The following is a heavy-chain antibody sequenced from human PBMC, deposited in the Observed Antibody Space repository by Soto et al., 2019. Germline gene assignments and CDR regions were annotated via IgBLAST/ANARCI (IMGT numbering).Heavy chain of an antibody. V-gene: IGHV5-51*01. D-gene: IGHD3-3*01. CDR3: ARLEPDFWSRPVLDV. Sequence: GESLKISCKGSGYSFTSYWIGWVRQMPGKGLEWMGIIYPGDSDTRYSPSFQGQVTISADKSISTAYLQWSSLKASDTAMYYCARLEPDFWSRPVLDVWGQGTTVTVSS. J-gene: IGHJ6*02. CDR2: IYPGDSDT. CDR1: GYSFTSYW.